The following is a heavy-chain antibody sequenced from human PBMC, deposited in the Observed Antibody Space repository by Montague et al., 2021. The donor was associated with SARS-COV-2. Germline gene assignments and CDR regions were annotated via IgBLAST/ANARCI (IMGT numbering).Heavy chain of an antibody. CDR2: IYYTGST. J-gene: IGHJ4*02. CDR1: GGSISSYY. D-gene: IGHD2-15*01. Sequence: SETLSLTCGVSGGSISSYYWSWIRQPPGKGLEWIGYIYYTGSTKYNPSLKTRVTLSLDTSKNQFSLNLNSVTAADGAVYYCASPGGYCSGGSCYYVYWGQGTLVTVSP. V-gene: IGHV4-59*01. CDR3: ASPGGYCSGGSCYYVY.